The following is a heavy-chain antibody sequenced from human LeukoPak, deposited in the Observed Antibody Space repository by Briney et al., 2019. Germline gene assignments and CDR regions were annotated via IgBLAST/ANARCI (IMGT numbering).Heavy chain of an antibody. CDR2: ISWDGGST. V-gene: IGHV3-43*01. Sequence: PGGSLRLSCAASGFTFDDYTMHWVRQAPGKGLEWVSLISWDGGSTYYADSVKGRFTISRDNSKNTLYLQMNSLRAEDTAVHYCARDLARITMVRGVSIDYWGQGTLVTVSS. D-gene: IGHD3-10*01. J-gene: IGHJ4*02. CDR1: GFTFDDYT. CDR3: ARDLARITMVRGVSIDY.